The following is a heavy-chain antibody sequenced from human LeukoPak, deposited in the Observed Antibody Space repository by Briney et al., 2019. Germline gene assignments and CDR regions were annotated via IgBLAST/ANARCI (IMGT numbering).Heavy chain of an antibody. CDR1: GFTFSSYA. D-gene: IGHD3-10*01. J-gene: IGHJ4*02. CDR2: ISGSGSNT. CDR3: AKRFYFDSGSLDY. V-gene: IGHV3-23*01. Sequence: GGSLRLSCAASGFTFSSYAMTWVRQAPGKGLEWVSAISGSGSNTYYADSVKGRFTISRDNSKNTLYLQMNSLRAEDTAVYYCAKRFYFDSGSLDYWGQGTLVTVSS.